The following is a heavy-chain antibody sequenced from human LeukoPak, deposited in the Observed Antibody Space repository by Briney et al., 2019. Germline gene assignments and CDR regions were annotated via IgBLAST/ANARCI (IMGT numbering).Heavy chain of an antibody. CDR1: GGSISSYY. D-gene: IGHD3-3*01. V-gene: IGHV4-59*01. CDR2: IYYSGST. Sequence: PSETLSLTCTVSGGSISSYYWSWIRQPPGKGLEWIGYIYYSGSTNYNPSLKSRVTISVDTSKNQFSLKLSSVTAADTAVYYCARVVDFWSGYPQYYFDYWGQGTLVTVSS. J-gene: IGHJ4*02. CDR3: ARVVDFWSGYPQYYFDY.